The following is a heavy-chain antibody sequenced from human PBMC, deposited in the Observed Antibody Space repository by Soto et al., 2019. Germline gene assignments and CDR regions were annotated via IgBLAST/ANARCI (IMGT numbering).Heavy chain of an antibody. CDR3: AKDAPYYYDSSGYYGPFDY. Sequence: GEPLRLSCATSGFIFSNFAMSWVRQAPGKGLEWVALISYDGSNKYYADSVKGRFTISRDNSKNTLYLQMTSLRAEDTAMYYCAKDAPYYYDSSGYYGPFDYWGQGT. CDR1: GFIFSNFA. CDR2: ISYDGSNK. J-gene: IGHJ4*02. V-gene: IGHV3-30*18. D-gene: IGHD3-22*01.